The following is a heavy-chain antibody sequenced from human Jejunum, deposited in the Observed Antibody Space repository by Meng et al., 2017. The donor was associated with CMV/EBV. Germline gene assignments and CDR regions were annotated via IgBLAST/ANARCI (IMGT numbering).Heavy chain of an antibody. D-gene: IGHD3-22*01. V-gene: IGHV3-9*01. CDR2: INWNGISV. CDR3: AKDRYYDSSGYYSLDY. J-gene: IGHJ4*02. Sequence: FADYAMHWVRPAPGKGLEWVSAINWNGISVAYAESVKGRFTISRDNAKNSLYLQMHSLRAEDTAFYYCAKDRYYDSSGYYSLDYWGQGTLVTVSS. CDR1: FADYA.